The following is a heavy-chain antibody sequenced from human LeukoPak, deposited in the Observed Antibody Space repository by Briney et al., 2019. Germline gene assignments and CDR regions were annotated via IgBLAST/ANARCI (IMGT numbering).Heavy chain of an antibody. CDR2: GIAIFGRV. D-gene: IGHD3-22*01. V-gene: IGHV1-69*05. Sequence: SVKVSCKASRGTFSSYGISWVRQAPGQGLECMGGGIAIFGRVKYGQKFQGRATITTDESTSTAYMELSSLTSEDTGVYYCARGELGDSSGFSFFDYWGQGTLVTVSS. CDR3: ARGELGDSSGFSFFDY. CDR1: RGTFSSYG. J-gene: IGHJ4*02.